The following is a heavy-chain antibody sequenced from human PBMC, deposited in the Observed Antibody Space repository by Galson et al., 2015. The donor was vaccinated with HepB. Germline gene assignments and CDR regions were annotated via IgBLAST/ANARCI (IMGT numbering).Heavy chain of an antibody. Sequence: SLRLSCAASGFAFSGSAMHWVRQTSGKGLEWVGRIGSKANNYATASAASVKGRFIISRDDSKNTAFLQMNSLKTEDKAVYYCSRLGDLAGASRAWGQGTLVTVSS. CDR2: IGSKANNYAT. J-gene: IGHJ5*02. D-gene: IGHD3-16*01. V-gene: IGHV3-73*01. CDR3: SRLGDLAGASRA. CDR1: GFAFSGSA.